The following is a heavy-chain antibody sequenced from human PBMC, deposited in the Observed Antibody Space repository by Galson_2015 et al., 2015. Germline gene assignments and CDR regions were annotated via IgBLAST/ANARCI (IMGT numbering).Heavy chain of an antibody. CDR1: GYTFTNYY. CDR2: IYPSGGGT. Sequence: SVKVSCKASGYTFTNYYMHWVRQAPGQGLEWMGIIYPSGGGTNYSQNFQGRVTMTRDTSTSTVYMELSSLRSEDTAVYYCARDRYYYYFAMDVWGQGTTVTVSS. V-gene: IGHV1-46*01. J-gene: IGHJ6*02. CDR3: ARDRYYYYFAMDV.